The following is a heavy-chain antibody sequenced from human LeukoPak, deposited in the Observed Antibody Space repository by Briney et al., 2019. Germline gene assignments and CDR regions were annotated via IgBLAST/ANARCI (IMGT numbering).Heavy chain of an antibody. Sequence: ASVKVSCKASGYTFTNYYMHWVRQAPGLGLEWMGIINSSGGSTTYAQKFQGRVTMTRDKSTSTVYMELSSLTSEDTAVYYCARETGGGYFDYWGQGTLVTVSS. V-gene: IGHV1-46*01. D-gene: IGHD1-14*01. CDR1: GYTFTNYY. CDR2: INSSGGST. CDR3: ARETGGGYFDY. J-gene: IGHJ4*02.